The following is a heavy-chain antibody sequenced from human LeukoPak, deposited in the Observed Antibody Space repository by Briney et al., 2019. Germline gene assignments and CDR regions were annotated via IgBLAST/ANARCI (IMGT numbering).Heavy chain of an antibody. CDR1: EFSVGSNY. Sequence: GGSLRLSCAASEFSVGSNYMTWVRQAPGRGLEWVSLIYSGGSTYYADSVKGRFTITRDKSKNTLYLQMRTLRAEDTAVYYCARAPVISCRGAYCYPFDYWGQGTQVTVSS. CDR3: ARAPVISCRGAYCYPFDY. CDR2: IYSGGST. V-gene: IGHV3-66*01. D-gene: IGHD2-21*01. J-gene: IGHJ4*02.